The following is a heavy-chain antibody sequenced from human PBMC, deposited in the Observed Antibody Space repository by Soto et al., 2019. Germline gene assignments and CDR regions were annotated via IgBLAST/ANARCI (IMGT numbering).Heavy chain of an antibody. V-gene: IGHV1-3*01. Sequence: ASVKVSCKASGYTSNNYAMHWVRQAPGQGLEWMGCINAGNGNTKYSQKFQDRVTISRDTSASTAYMELSSLRYEDTAFYYCARERISMVRGALFYWGQG. CDR3: ARERISMVRGALFY. CDR2: INAGNGNT. CDR1: GYTSNNYA. J-gene: IGHJ4*02. D-gene: IGHD3-10*01.